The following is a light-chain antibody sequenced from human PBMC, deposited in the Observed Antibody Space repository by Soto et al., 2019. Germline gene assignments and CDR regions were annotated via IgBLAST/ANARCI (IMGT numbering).Light chain of an antibody. V-gene: IGLV2-8*01. J-gene: IGLJ1*01. CDR1: NSDVGYYDY. CDR3: SSYAGGNNFV. CDR2: EVT. Sequence: QAVLTQPPSASGFPGQSVTISCTGTNSDVGYYDYVSWYQQHPGKAPKLVIYEVTKRPSGVPDRVSASKSGNTASLTVSGLRAEDEADYYCSSYAGGNNFVFGTGTKLTVL.